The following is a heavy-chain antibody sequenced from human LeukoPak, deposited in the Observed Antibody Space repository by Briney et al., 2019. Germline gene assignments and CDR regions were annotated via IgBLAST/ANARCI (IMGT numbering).Heavy chain of an antibody. CDR1: GFPFSDFS. D-gene: IGHD2-8*01. Sequence: GGSPRLSCATSGFPFSDFSMSWVRQAPGKGLEWISTTNSVGTSTYYAESGKGRFTISRDNSKNTLYLQMSSLRVEEKAVYYCAKQSYARSLGEGGPGTLVSVSS. V-gene: IGHV3-23*01. CDR3: AKQSYARSLGE. J-gene: IGHJ4*02. CDR2: TNSVGTST.